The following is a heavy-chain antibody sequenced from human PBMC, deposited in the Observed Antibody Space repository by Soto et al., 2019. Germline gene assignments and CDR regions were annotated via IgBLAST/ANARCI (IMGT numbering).Heavy chain of an antibody. CDR2: IYYSGST. CDR3: AREVDTAMVTDYYGMDV. V-gene: IGHV4-61*01. D-gene: IGHD5-18*01. Sequence: LSLTCTVSGGSVSSGSYYWSWIRQPPGKGLEWIGYIYYSGSTNYNPSLKSRVTISVDTSKNQFSLKLSSVTAADTAVYYCAREVDTAMVTDYYGMDVWGQGTTVTVSS. J-gene: IGHJ6*02. CDR1: GGSVSSGSYY.